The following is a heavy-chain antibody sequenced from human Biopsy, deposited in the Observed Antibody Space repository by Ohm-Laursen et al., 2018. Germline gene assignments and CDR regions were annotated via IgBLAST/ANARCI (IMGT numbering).Heavy chain of an antibody. J-gene: IGHJ4*02. CDR2: IYYSGST. CDR1: GGSISSYY. CDR3: ARHNYGDYVEAFDI. Sequence: SETLSLTCTVSGGSISSYYWSWIRQPSGKGLEWIGYIYYSGSTNYNPSLKSRVTISVDTSKNQFSLKLSSVTAADTAVYYCARHNYGDYVEAFDIWGQGTLVTVSS. D-gene: IGHD4-17*01. V-gene: IGHV4-59*08.